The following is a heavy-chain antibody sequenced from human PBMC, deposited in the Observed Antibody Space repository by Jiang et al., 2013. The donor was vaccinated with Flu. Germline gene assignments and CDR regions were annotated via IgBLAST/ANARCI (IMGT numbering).Heavy chain of an antibody. CDR3: ASNSDSSGYSYYFDY. Sequence: QKFQGRVTITRDTSASTAYMELSSLRSEDTAVYYCASNSDSSGYSYYFDYWGQGTLVTVSS. J-gene: IGHJ4*02. V-gene: IGHV1-3*01. D-gene: IGHD3-22*01.